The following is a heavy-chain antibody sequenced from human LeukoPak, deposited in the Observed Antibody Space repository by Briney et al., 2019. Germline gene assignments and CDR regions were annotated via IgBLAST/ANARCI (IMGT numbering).Heavy chain of an antibody. J-gene: IGHJ4*02. CDR3: AKTPPVSPYYFDY. D-gene: IGHD3-16*01. CDR1: GYTFTGYY. Sequence: ASVKVSCKASGYTFTGYYIHWVRQAPGQGLEWMGWISPNSGGTNYAQRFQGRVTMTRDTSINTVYMELSRLRSDDTAVYYCAKTPPVSPYYFDYWGQGTLVTVSS. CDR2: ISPNSGGT. V-gene: IGHV1-2*02.